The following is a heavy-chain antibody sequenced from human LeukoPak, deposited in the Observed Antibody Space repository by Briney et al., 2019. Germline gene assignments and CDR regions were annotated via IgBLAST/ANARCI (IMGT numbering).Heavy chain of an antibody. CDR2: IYYSGST. J-gene: IGHJ4*02. V-gene: IGHV4-59*01. CDR1: GGSISSYY. CDR3: ARGGASSCDY. D-gene: IGHD3-16*01. Sequence: PSETLSLTCTVSGGSISSYYWSWIRQPPGKGLEWIGYIYYSGSTNYNPSLKSRVTISVDTSKNQFSLRLSSVTAADTAVYYCARGGASSCDYWGQGTLVTVSS.